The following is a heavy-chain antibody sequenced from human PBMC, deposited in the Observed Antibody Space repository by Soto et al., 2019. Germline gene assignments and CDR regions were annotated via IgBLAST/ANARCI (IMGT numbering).Heavy chain of an antibody. CDR2: ISYDGSNK. J-gene: IGHJ4*02. CDR3: ATSLDYYDSSGYYFDY. D-gene: IGHD3-22*01. V-gene: IGHV3-30-3*01. Sequence: QVQLVESGGGVVQPGRSLRLSCAASGFTFSSYAMHWVRQAPGKGLEWVAVISYDGSNKYYADSVKGRFTISRDNSKNTLYLQMNSRRAEDTAVYYCATSLDYYDSSGYYFDYWGQGTLVTVSS. CDR1: GFTFSSYA.